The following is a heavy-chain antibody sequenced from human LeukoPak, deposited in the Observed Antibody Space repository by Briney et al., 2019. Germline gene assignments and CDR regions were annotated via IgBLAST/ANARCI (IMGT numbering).Heavy chain of an antibody. CDR2: MNPNSGNT. V-gene: IGHV1-8*01. J-gene: IGHJ6*03. CDR1: GYTFTSYD. CDR3: ARWRRYYDSSGYWYYYMDV. D-gene: IGHD3-22*01. Sequence: ASVTVSCKASGYTFTSYDINWVRQATGQGLEWMGWMNPNSGNTGYAQKFQGRVTMIRNTSISTAYMELSSLRSEDTAVYYCARWRRYYDSSGYWYYYMDVWGKGTTVTVSS.